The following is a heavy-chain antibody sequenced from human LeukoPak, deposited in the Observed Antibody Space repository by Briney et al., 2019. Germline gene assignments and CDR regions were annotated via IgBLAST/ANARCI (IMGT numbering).Heavy chain of an antibody. CDR3: AKSPYDFWSGYYWFDY. CDR1: GFTFSSYA. CDR2: ISGSGGST. J-gene: IGHJ4*02. V-gene: IGHV3-23*01. Sequence: PGGSLRLSCAASGFTFSSYAMSWVRQAPGKGLEWVSAISGSGGSTYYADSVKGRFTISRDNSKNTRYLQMNSLRAEDTAVYYCAKSPYDFWSGYYWFDYWGQGTLVTVSS. D-gene: IGHD3-3*01.